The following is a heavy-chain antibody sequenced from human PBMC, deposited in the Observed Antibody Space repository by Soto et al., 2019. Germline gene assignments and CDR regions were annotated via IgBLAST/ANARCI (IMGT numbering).Heavy chain of an antibody. D-gene: IGHD6-13*01. Sequence: EVQLVESGGGLVKPGGSLRLSCAASGFTFSSYSMNWVRQAPGKGLEWVSSISSSSSYIYYADSVKGRFTISRDNAKNSLYLQMNRLRAEDTAVYYCARDSSPPTSYGMDVWGQGTTVTVSS. V-gene: IGHV3-21*01. J-gene: IGHJ6*02. CDR2: ISSSSSYI. CDR1: GFTFSSYS. CDR3: ARDSSPPTSYGMDV.